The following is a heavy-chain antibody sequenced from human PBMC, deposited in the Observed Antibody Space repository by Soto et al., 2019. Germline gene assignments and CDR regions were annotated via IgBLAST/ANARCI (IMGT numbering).Heavy chain of an antibody. CDR1: GYTFTRSG. Sequence: AASVKVSCKASGYTFTRSGISWARQAPGQGPEWMGWISSYNGDTNYAQKFQGRVTMTTDTSTDTAYMELRSLRSDDTAVYYCAGGRPLTTVTMYYWGQGTLVTVSS. D-gene: IGHD4-17*01. J-gene: IGHJ4*02. CDR3: AGGRPLTTVTMYY. V-gene: IGHV1-18*01. CDR2: ISSYNGDT.